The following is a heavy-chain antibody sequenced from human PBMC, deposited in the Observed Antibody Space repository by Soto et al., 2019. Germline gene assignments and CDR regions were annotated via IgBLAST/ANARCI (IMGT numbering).Heavy chain of an antibody. Sequence: TLSLTCAINSAAFGGDYWGWIRQPPGKGLEWIGEINHSGSTNYNPSLKSRVTISVDTSKNQFSLKLSSVTAADTAVYCCARITRRYYYGMDVWGQGTTVTVS. CDR1: SAAFGGDY. CDR2: INHSGST. J-gene: IGHJ6*02. D-gene: IGHD3-10*01. CDR3: ARITRRYYYGMDV. V-gene: IGHV4-34*01.